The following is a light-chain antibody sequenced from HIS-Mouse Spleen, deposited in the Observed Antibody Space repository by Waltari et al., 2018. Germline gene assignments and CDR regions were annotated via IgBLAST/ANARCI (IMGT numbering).Light chain of an antibody. CDR3: YSTDSSGNHRV. J-gene: IGLJ2*01. CDR1: ALPKKY. V-gene: IGLV3-10*01. Sequence: SYELTQPPSVSVSPGQTARITCPGGALPKKYAYWYQHKSGQAPVLVIYEDSKRPSGIPERFSGSSSGTMATLTISGAQVEDEADYYCYSTDSSGNHRVFGGGTKLTVL. CDR2: EDS.